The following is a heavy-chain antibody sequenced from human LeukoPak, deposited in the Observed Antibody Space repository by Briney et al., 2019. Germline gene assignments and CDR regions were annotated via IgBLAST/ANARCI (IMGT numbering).Heavy chain of an antibody. Sequence: GGSLRLSCAASGFTFSSYSMNWVRQAPGKGLEWVSSISGSSSYVYYADSVKDRFTISRDNARNSLYLQMNSLRAEDTAVYYCAREHDYDYIWGSYRPDAFDIWGQGTMVTVSS. CDR2: ISGSSSYV. J-gene: IGHJ3*02. CDR3: AREHDYDYIWGSYRPDAFDI. V-gene: IGHV3-21*01. CDR1: GFTFSSYS. D-gene: IGHD3-16*02.